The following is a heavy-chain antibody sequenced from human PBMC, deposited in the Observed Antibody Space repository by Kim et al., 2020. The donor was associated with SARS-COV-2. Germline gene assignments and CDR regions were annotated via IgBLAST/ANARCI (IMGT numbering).Heavy chain of an antibody. Sequence: GGSLRLSCAVSGFTFSSYTMNWVRQAPGKGLEWVSGISGRGDNTYYADFVKGRITISRDNFKNKLFLQMTILSAEDTAAYYCAKDSSDRVGFDSWGQGTLVTVSS. CDR1: GFTFSSYT. J-gene: IGHJ4*02. CDR2: ISGRGDNT. V-gene: IGHV3-23*01. CDR3: AKDSSDRVGFDS. D-gene: IGHD1-26*01.